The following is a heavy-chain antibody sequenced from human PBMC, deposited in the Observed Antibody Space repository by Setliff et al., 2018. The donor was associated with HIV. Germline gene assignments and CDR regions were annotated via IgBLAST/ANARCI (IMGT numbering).Heavy chain of an antibody. V-gene: IGHV4-34*01. CDR1: GFNFSSHT. D-gene: IGHD6-6*01. CDR2: VNHRGTT. J-gene: IGHJ4*02. Sequence: PSETLRLSCAASGFNFSSHTMNWIRQSPGRGLEWIGEVNHRGTTNYSPSLKSRASISADTSKNQFSLRLTSVTAADTATYFCARAQIAARRPFDSWGQGTLVTVSS. CDR3: ARAQIAARRPFDS.